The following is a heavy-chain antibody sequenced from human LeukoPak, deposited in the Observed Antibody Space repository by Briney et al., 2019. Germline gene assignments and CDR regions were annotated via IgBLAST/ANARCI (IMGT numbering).Heavy chain of an antibody. CDR2: IIPILGIA. CDR1: GGTFSSYA. CDR3: AREVSGSYYSYYYYGMDV. J-gene: IGHJ6*02. Sequence: GASVKVSCKASGGTFSSYAISWVRQAPGQGLEWMGRIIPILGIANYAQKFQGRVTITADKSTSTAYMELNSLRSEDTAVYYCAREVSGSYYSYYYYGMDVWGQGTTVTVSS. V-gene: IGHV1-69*04. D-gene: IGHD1-26*01.